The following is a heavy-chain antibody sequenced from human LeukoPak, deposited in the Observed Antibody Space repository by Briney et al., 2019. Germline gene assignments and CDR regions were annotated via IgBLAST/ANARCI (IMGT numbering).Heavy chain of an antibody. D-gene: IGHD6-13*01. J-gene: IGHJ6*02. CDR2: IYYSGST. Sequence: PSETLSLTCTVSGGSISSSSYYWGWIRQPPGKGLEWIGSIYYSGSTYYNPSLKSRVTISVDTSKNQFSLKLSSVTAADTAVYYCARDLGAAAGGNYYYYGMDVWGQGTTVTVSS. CDR1: GGSISSSSYY. V-gene: IGHV4-39*07. CDR3: ARDLGAAAGGNYYYYGMDV.